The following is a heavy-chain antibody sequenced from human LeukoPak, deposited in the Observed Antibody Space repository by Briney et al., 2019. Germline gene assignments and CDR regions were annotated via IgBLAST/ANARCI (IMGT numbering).Heavy chain of an antibody. Sequence: GGSLRLSCAASGFTFSSYAMSWVRQAPGKGLEWVSAISGSGGSTYYADSVKGRFTISRDNSKNTLYLQMNSLRVEDTAVYYCARDRSSSVYDSSGYYFSYLDYWGQGTLVTVSS. CDR3: ARDRSSSVYDSSGYYFSYLDY. CDR1: GFTFSSYA. D-gene: IGHD3-22*01. V-gene: IGHV3-23*01. CDR2: ISGSGGST. J-gene: IGHJ4*02.